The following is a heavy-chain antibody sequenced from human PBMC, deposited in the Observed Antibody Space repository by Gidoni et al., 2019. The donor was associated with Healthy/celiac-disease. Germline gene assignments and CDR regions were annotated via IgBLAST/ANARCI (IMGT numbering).Heavy chain of an antibody. D-gene: IGHD5-18*01. Sequence: QLQLQESGPGLVKPSETLSLTCTVSGGSISSSSYYWGWLRQPPGKGLEWIGSIYYSGSTYYNPSLKSRVTISVDTSKNQFSLKLSSVTAADTAVYYCARRTDTAMEGHFDYWGQGTLVTVSS. J-gene: IGHJ4*02. CDR1: GGSISSSSYY. CDR3: ARRTDTAMEGHFDY. V-gene: IGHV4-39*01. CDR2: IYYSGST.